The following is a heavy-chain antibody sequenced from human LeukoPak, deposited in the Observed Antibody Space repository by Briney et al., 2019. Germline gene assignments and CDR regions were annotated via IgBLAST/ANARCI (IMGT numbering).Heavy chain of an antibody. CDR2: ITDTGSSI. D-gene: IGHD5-12*01. CDR1: GFPFNSYS. J-gene: IGHJ4*02. CDR3: ARDRPLSGYDFNS. Sequence: GGSLRLSCAASGFPFNSYSMNWVRQAPGKGLEWLSYITDTGSSIFYAESVKGRFTISRDNARNALYLQMNSLRAEDTAIYYCARDRPLSGYDFNSWGQGTLVTVSS. V-gene: IGHV3-48*01.